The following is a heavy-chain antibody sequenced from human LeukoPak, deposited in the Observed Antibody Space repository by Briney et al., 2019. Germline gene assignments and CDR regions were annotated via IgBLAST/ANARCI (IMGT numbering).Heavy chain of an antibody. CDR1: GFTFSTYG. Sequence: GGSLRLSCAASGFTFSTYGMHWVRQAPGKGLEWVAVIWYDGGEKYYGDSVKGRFTILRDNFQNTLHLQMNSLRVEDTAVYYCAKGVYTYGSMLLGFDSWGQGTLVTVSS. D-gene: IGHD5-18*01. CDR3: AKGVYTYGSMLLGFDS. V-gene: IGHV3-33*06. CDR2: IWYDGGEK. J-gene: IGHJ4*02.